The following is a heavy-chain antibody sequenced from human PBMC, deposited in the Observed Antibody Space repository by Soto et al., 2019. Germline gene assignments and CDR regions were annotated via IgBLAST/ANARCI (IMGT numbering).Heavy chain of an antibody. D-gene: IGHD3-22*01. CDR1: GGSISSGGYY. CDR3: ARASTGWLSLPYYFDY. V-gene: IGHV4-31*03. CDR2: IYYGGST. J-gene: IGHJ4*02. Sequence: SETLSLTCTVSGGSISSGGYYWSWIRQHPGKGLEWIGYIYYGGSTYYNPSLKSRVTISVDTSKNQFSLKLSSVTAADTAVYYCARASTGWLSLPYYFDYWGQGTLVTVSS.